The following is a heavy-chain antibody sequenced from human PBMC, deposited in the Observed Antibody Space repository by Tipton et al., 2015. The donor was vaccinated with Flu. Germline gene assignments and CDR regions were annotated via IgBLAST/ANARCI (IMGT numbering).Heavy chain of an antibody. CDR2: ISTSGST. CDR3: ARRDYSNYVSVPKNWFDP. CDR1: GGSISSGTYH. J-gene: IGHJ5*02. V-gene: IGHV4-61*02. Sequence: TLSLTCTVSGGSISSGTYHWSWIRQPAGKGLQWIGRISTSGSTDYNPSLKSRVTISIDTSKNQFSLRLSSVTAADTAVYYCARRDYSNYVSVPKNWFDPWGQGTLVTVSS. D-gene: IGHD4-11*01.